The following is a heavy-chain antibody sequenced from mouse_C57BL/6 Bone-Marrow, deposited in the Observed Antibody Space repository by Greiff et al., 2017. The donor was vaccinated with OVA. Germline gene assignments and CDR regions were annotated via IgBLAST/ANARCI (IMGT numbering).Heavy chain of an antibody. Sequence: QVQLQQSGAELVRPGASVTLSCKASGYTFTDYEMHWVKQTPVHGLEWIGAIDPETGGTAYNQKFKGKAILTADKSSSTAYMELRSLTSEDSAVXYCTRGDYYYGPYWYFDVWGTGTTVTVSS. CDR1: GYTFTDYE. CDR2: IDPETGGT. D-gene: IGHD1-1*01. CDR3: TRGDYYYGPYWYFDV. J-gene: IGHJ1*03. V-gene: IGHV1-15*01.